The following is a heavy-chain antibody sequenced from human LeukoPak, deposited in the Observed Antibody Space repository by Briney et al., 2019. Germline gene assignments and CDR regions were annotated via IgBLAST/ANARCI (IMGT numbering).Heavy chain of an antibody. CDR3: ARVGSSSYGYAWYFDL. V-gene: IGHV1-8*01. Sequence: ASVKVSCKASGYTFTSYDINWVRQATGQGLEWMGRMNPNSGNTGYAQKFQGRVTMTRNTSISTAYMELSSLRSEDTAVYYCARVGSSSYGYAWYFDLWGRGTLVTVSS. D-gene: IGHD5-18*01. CDR2: MNPNSGNT. CDR1: GYTFTSYD. J-gene: IGHJ2*01.